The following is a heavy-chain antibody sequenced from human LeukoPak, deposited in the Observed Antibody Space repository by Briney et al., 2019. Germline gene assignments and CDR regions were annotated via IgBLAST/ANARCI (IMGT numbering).Heavy chain of an antibody. CDR2: IIPIFGTA. CDR1: GYTFTSYA. Sequence: GASVKVSCKASGYTFTSYAISWVRQAPGQGLEWMGGIIPIFGTANYAQKFQGRVTITADESTSTAYMELSSLRSEDTAVYYCARRAAAPGGGYYYYYYMDVWGKGTTVTISS. CDR3: ARRAAAPGGGYYYYYYMDV. D-gene: IGHD2-2*01. V-gene: IGHV1-69*13. J-gene: IGHJ6*03.